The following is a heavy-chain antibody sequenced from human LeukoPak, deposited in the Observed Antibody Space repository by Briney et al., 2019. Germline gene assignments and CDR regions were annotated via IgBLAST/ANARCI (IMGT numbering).Heavy chain of an antibody. CDR2: IYYSGST. Sequence: SETLSLTCTVSGGSISGSSYYWGWIRQPPGKGLEWIGSIYYSGSTYYNPSLKSRVTISVDTSKNQFSLKLSSVTAADTAVYYCARNLLELPYYYYYYGMDVWGQGTTVTVSS. J-gene: IGHJ6*02. CDR1: GGSISGSSYY. V-gene: IGHV4-39*07. D-gene: IGHD1-7*01. CDR3: ARNLLELPYYYYYYGMDV.